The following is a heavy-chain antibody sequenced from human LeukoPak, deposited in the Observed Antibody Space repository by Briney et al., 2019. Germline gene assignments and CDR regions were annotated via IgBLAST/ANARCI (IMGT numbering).Heavy chain of an antibody. CDR1: GGSITSSY. J-gene: IGHJ4*02. CDR2: IHYTGST. V-gene: IGHV4-59*01. CDR3: ARTRSFDY. Sequence: SETLSLTCTVSGGSITSSYWSWIRQSPGKGLEWIGYIHYTGSTNYNPSLKSRVTMLIDTSKNQFSLKLSSVTAADTAVYYCARTRSFDYWGQGTLVTVSS.